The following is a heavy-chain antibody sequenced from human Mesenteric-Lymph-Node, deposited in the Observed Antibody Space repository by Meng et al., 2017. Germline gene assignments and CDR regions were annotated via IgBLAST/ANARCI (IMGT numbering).Heavy chain of an antibody. CDR1: GGSISSGDYY. CDR3: ARDRKHYGERGWFDP. J-gene: IGHJ5*02. D-gene: IGHD4-17*01. CDR2: IYYSGST. V-gene: IGHV4-30-4*01. Sequence: QVPVAESGPGLVQPSQTLSLTCTVAGGSISSGDYYWSWIRQPPGKGLEWIGYIYYSGSTYSNASLKSRVTISIDRSKNQFSLKLSSVTAADTAVYYCARDRKHYGERGWFDPWGQGTLVTVSS.